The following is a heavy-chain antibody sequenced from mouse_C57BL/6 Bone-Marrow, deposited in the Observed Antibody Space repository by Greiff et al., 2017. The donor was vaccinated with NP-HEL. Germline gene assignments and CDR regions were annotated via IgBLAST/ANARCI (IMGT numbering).Heavy chain of an antibody. J-gene: IGHJ2*01. Sequence: EVMLVESGGGLVQPGGSMKLSCAASGFTFSDAWMDWVRQSPEKGLEWVAEIRNKANNHATYYAESVKGRFTISRDDSKSSVYLQMNSLRAEDTGIYYCTRAHYYGSSYGYYFDYWGQGTTLTVSS. CDR3: TRAHYYGSSYGYYFDY. D-gene: IGHD1-1*01. CDR1: GFTFSDAW. CDR2: IRNKANNHAT. V-gene: IGHV6-6*01.